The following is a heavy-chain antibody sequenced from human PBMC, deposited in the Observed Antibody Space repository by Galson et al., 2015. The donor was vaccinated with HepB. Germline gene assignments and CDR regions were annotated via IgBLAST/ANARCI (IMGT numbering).Heavy chain of an antibody. J-gene: IGHJ4*02. CDR3: AKDILTGYYDS. CDR1: GYTFTSYD. D-gene: IGHD3-9*01. CDR2: IIPIFGTA. V-gene: IGHV1-69*13. Sequence: SVKVSCKASGYTFTSYDINWVRQAPGQGLEWMGGIIPIFGTANYAQKFQGRVTITADESTSTAYMELSSLRSEDTAVYYCAKDILTGYYDSWGQGTLVTVSS.